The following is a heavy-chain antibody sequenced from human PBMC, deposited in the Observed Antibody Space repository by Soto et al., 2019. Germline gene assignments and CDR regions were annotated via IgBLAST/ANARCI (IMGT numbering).Heavy chain of an antibody. CDR2: IWYDGSNK. Sequence: QVQLVESGGGVVQPGRSLRLSCAASGFTFSSHGMHWVRQAPGKGLEWVAVIWYDGSNKYYADSVKGRFTISRDNSKNPLYLQMNSARAEDTAMYYRARVGSDYGSGRDYWGEGRVVNVSS. J-gene: IGHJ4*02. CDR1: GFTFSSHG. D-gene: IGHD3-10*01. CDR3: ARVGSDYGSGRDY. V-gene: IGHV3-33*01.